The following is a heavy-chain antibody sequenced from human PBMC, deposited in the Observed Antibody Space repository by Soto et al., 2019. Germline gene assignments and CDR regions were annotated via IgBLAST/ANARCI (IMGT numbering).Heavy chain of an antibody. J-gene: IGHJ4*02. D-gene: IGHD1-26*01. CDR3: ARDTGGSYDY. CDR1: GFTFSDYY. V-gene: IGHV3-72*01. Sequence: EVQLVESGGGLVQPGGSLRLSCAASGFTFSDYYMDWVRQVPGKGLEWVGRTRNKASSYTTEYVPSVRGRFSISRDASKDSMYLQMNSLKTEDTAVYYCARDTGGSYDYWCQGALVTVSS. CDR2: TRNKASSYTT.